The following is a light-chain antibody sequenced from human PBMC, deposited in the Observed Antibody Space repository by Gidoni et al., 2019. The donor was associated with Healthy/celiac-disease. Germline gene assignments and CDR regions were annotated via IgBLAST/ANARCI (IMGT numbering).Light chain of an antibody. Sequence: DIQMTQSPSSLSASVGDRVTITCRASQGINYLAWYQQKPGKVPKLLIYAASTLQSGVPSRFSGSGSGTDFTLTISSLQPEDVATYYCQKYTTFGPGTKVDIK. CDR3: QKYTT. J-gene: IGKJ3*01. CDR2: AAS. CDR1: QGINY. V-gene: IGKV1-27*01.